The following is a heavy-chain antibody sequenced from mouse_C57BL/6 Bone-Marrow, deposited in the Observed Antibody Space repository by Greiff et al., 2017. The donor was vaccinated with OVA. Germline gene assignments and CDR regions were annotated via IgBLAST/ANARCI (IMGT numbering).Heavy chain of an antibody. CDR2: IDPENGDT. Sequence: EVKLQESGAELVRPGASVKLSCTASGFNIKDDYMHWVKQRPEQGLEWIGWIDPENGDTEYASKFQGKATITADTSSNTAYLQLSSLTSEDTAVYYCTQFIEDWYFDVWGTGTTVTVSS. J-gene: IGHJ1*03. D-gene: IGHD1-1*01. V-gene: IGHV14-4*01. CDR3: TQFIEDWYFDV. CDR1: GFNIKDDY.